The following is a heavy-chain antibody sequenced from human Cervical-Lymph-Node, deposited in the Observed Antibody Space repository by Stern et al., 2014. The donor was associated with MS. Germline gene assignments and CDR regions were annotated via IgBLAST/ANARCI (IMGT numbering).Heavy chain of an antibody. CDR3: ARTTSFYHGYVDY. J-gene: IGHJ4*02. CDR2: IYPDDSDT. D-gene: IGHD3-16*02. V-gene: IGHV5-51*01. Sequence: EVQLVQSGTEVKKPGESLKISCKGSADSFSNYWIGWVRQMPGNGQEWMGIIYPDDSDTKFSPSFQCQVTISADRSISTAYLQWNTLKASDTAVYYCARTTSFYHGYVDYWGQGTLVTVSS. CDR1: ADSFSNYW.